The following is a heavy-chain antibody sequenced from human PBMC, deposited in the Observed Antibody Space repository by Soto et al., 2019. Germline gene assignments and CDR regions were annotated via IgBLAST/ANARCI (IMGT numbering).Heavy chain of an antibody. CDR2: INHSGST. Sequence: PSETLSLTCAVYGGSFSGYYWSWIRQPPGKGLEWIGEINHSGSTNYNPSLKSRVTISVDTSKNQFSLKLSSVTAADTAVYYCARWEGYCSSTSCYSYYYYGMDVWGQGTTVTVSS. CDR3: ARWEGYCSSTSCYSYYYYGMDV. D-gene: IGHD2-2*01. CDR1: GGSFSGYY. J-gene: IGHJ6*02. V-gene: IGHV4-34*01.